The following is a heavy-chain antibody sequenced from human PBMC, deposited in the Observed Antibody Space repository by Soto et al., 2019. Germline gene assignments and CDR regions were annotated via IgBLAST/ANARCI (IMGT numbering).Heavy chain of an antibody. Sequence: EVQLVDSGGGLVKPGGSLRLSCAASGFTFTTFTMNWVRQAPGKGLEWVSSISPTGGYTYYSDSVKGRFTISRDNAQNSLFLQMNRLRGEDTAMYYCARDSWTGNHSGAFDIWGQGTMVTVSS. D-gene: IGHD1-1*01. CDR1: GFTFTTFT. J-gene: IGHJ3*02. V-gene: IGHV3-21*06. CDR2: ISPTGGYT. CDR3: ARDSWTGNHSGAFDI.